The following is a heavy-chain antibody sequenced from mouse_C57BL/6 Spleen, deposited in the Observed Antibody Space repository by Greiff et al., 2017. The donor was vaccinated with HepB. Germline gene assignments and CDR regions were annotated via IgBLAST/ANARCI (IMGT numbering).Heavy chain of an antibody. CDR2: INPNNGGT. CDR1: GYTFTDYN. D-gene: IGHD1-1*01. V-gene: IGHV1-22*01. J-gene: IGHJ4*01. Sequence: EVQLQQSGPELVKPGASVKMSCKASGYTFTDYNMHWVKQSHGKSLEWIGYINPNNGGTSYNQKFKGKATLTVNKSSSTAYMELRSLTSEDSAVYYCARRYYGSSLYYYAMDYWGQGTSVTVSS. CDR3: ARRYYGSSLYYYAMDY.